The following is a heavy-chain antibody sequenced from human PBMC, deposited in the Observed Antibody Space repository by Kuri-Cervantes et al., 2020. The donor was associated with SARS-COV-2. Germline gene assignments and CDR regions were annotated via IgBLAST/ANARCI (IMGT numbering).Heavy chain of an antibody. D-gene: IGHD3-3*01. CDR2: INPNSGGT. V-gene: IGHV1-2*02. J-gene: IGHJ6*03. Sequence: ASVKVSSKASGYTFTSYGISWVRQAPGQGLEWMGWINPNSGGTNYAQKFQGRVTMTRDTSISTAYMELSRLRSDDTAVYYCARGVFITNPPSYYYYMDVWGKGTTVTVSS. CDR3: ARGVFITNPPSYYYYMDV. CDR1: GYTFTSYG.